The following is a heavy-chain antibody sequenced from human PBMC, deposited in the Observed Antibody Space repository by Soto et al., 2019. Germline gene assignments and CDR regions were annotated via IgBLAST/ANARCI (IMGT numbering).Heavy chain of an antibody. CDR3: AKGASTTVFAFNDY. Sequence: EVQLVESGGGLVQPGRSLRLSCAASGFTFDDYAMHWVRQGPGKGLEWVSSISWNSGNLGYADSVKGRFTISRDIAKNSLYLQMNSLRGEDTALYYCAKGASTTVFAFNDYWGQGTLVTVSS. D-gene: IGHD4-17*01. V-gene: IGHV3-9*01. CDR2: ISWNSGNL. J-gene: IGHJ4*02. CDR1: GFTFDDYA.